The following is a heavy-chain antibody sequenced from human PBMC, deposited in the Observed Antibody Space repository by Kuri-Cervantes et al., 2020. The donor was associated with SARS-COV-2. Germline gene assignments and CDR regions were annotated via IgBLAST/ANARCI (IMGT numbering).Heavy chain of an antibody. V-gene: IGHV3-23*01. CDR2: ISGSGSNT. CDR1: GFTFSTYA. Sequence: GGSLRLSCAASGFTFSTYAMSWVRQAPGKGLEWVSGISGSGSNTHYADSVKGRFTTSRDDSKNTLYMHMNNLRVDDTAVYYCVGHGSSSIWGQGTLVTVSS. J-gene: IGHJ4*02. CDR3: VGHGSSSI. D-gene: IGHD6-13*01.